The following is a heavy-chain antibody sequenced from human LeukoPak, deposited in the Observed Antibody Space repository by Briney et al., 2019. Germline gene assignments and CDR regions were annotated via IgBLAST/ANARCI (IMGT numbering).Heavy chain of an antibody. V-gene: IGHV3-23*01. Sequence: GGSLRLSCAASGFTFSSYGMSWVRQAPGKGLEWVSAIGGRDGSTYYADSVKGRFTISRDNSKNTLYVQMNSLRAEDTAVYYCARAREVAGFDAFDIWGQGTMVTVSS. D-gene: IGHD6-19*01. CDR2: IGGRDGST. J-gene: IGHJ3*02. CDR3: ARAREVAGFDAFDI. CDR1: GFTFSSYG.